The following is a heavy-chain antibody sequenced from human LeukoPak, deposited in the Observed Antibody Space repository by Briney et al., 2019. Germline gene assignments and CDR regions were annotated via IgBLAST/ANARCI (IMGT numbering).Heavy chain of an antibody. CDR1: GFPFSSYA. CDR3: ARDHLGSFDY. V-gene: IGHV3-30-3*01. CDR2: ISYDGSSK. J-gene: IGHJ4*02. D-gene: IGHD3-16*01. Sequence: GGSLRPSCAASGFPFSSYAMHWVRQAPGKGLEWVAVISYDGSSKYYADSVKGRFTISRDNSKNTLYLQMNSLRAEDTAVYYCARDHLGSFDYWGQGTLVTVSS.